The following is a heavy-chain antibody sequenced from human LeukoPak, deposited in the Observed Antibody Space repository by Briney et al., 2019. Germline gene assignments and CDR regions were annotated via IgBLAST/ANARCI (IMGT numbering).Heavy chain of an antibody. CDR1: GGSISDYY. CDR2: INYSGNT. J-gene: IGHJ4*02. CDR3: ARLHVLNNNVLHHFDR. V-gene: IGHV4-59*08. D-gene: IGHD1/OR15-1a*01. Sequence: SETLSLTCTVSGGSISDYYWSWIRQPPGKGLEWIAYINYSGNTDYNPSLKSRVTISVDTSKNHFSLKLNSVTAADTAVYYCARLHVLNNNVLHHFDRWGQGTLVTVSS.